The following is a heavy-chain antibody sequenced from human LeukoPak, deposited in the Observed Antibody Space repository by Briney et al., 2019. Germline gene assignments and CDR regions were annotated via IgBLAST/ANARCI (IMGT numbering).Heavy chain of an antibody. CDR3: ARSTISLGYCSGGSCYSPPLFDY. D-gene: IGHD2-15*01. Sequence: SGPALVKPTQTLTLTCTFSGFSLSTSGMCVSWIRQPPGKALEWLARIDWDDDKYYSTSLKTRLTISKDTSKNQVVLTMTNMDPVDTATYYCARSTISLGYCSGGSCYSPPLFDYWGQGTLVTVSS. CDR1: GFSLSTSGMC. J-gene: IGHJ4*02. V-gene: IGHV2-70*11. CDR2: IDWDDDK.